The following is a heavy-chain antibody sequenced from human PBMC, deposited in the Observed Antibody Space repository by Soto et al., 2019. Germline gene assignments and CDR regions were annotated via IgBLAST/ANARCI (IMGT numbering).Heavy chain of an antibody. V-gene: IGHV1-69*12. CDR2: IIPMFGTA. J-gene: IGHJ4*02. Sequence: QVQLVQSGAEVKKPESSVKVSCKAPGGTFSTYAISWVRQAPGQGLEWMGGIIPMFGTANYAQRFQDRVTITAYESTNTVYRELSSLRSADPAVYFCASGIQLWLRRINNGYSGWGQGTLVTVSS. CDR3: ASGIQLWLRRINNGYSG. CDR1: GGTFSTYA. D-gene: IGHD5-18*01.